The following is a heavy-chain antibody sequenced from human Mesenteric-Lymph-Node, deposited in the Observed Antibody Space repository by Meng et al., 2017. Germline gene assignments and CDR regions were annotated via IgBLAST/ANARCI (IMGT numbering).Heavy chain of an antibody. CDR3: AREDYDILTGYYTNFDY. Sequence: GESLKISCTASGFIFSNYWMNWVRQAPGKGLEWVANIKPDGTYTHYVDSVKGRFTISRDNAKNSLYLQMNSLRAEDTAVYYCAREDYDILTGYYTNFDYWGQGTLVTVSS. D-gene: IGHD3-9*01. J-gene: IGHJ4*02. CDR1: GFIFSNYW. V-gene: IGHV3-7*01. CDR2: IKPDGTYT.